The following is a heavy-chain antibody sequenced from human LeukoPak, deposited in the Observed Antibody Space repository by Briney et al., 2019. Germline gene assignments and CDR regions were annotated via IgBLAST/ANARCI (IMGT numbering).Heavy chain of an antibody. CDR2: IYYSGST. J-gene: IGHJ4*02. V-gene: IGHV4-39*01. CDR1: GGSISSSSYY. D-gene: IGHD1-26*01. CDR3: ARVGAFFDY. Sequence: SETLSLTCTVSGGSISSSSYYWGWIRQPPGKGLEWIGSIYYSGSTYYNPSLKSRVTISVDTSKNQFSLKLSSVTAADTAVYYCARVGAFFDYWGQGTLVTVSS.